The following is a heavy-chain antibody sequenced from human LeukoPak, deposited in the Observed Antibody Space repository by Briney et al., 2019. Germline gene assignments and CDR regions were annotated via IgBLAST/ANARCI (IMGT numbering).Heavy chain of an antibody. CDR2: IKQDGSEK. J-gene: IGHJ4*02. Sequence: PGGSLRLSCAASGFTFSNYGLSWVRQAPGKGLEWVANIKQDGSEKYYVDSVKGRFTISRDNAKNSLYLQMNSLRAEDTAVYYCAKGRGNEYWGQGTLVTVSS. CDR3: AKGRGNEY. CDR1: GFTFSNYG. V-gene: IGHV3-7*01.